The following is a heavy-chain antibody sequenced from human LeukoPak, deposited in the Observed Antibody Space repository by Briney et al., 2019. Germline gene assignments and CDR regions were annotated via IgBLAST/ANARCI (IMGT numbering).Heavy chain of an antibody. J-gene: IGHJ4*02. V-gene: IGHV3-30*01. Sequence: PGGSLRLSCAASGFTFSSYAMHWVRQAPGKGLEWVAVISYDGSNKYYADSVKGRFTISRDNSKNTLYLQMNSLRAEDTAVYYCASVADRVERYFDYWGQGTLVTVSS. D-gene: IGHD3-10*01. CDR2: ISYDGSNK. CDR1: GFTFSSYA. CDR3: ASVADRVERYFDY.